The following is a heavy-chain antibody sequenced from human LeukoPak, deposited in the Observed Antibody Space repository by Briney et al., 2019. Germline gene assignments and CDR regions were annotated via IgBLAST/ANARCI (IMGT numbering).Heavy chain of an antibody. V-gene: IGHV4-31*03. CDR2: IYYSGST. CDR1: GVSFSSGGYY. D-gene: IGHD5-12*01. Sequence: SETLSLTCSVSGVSFSSGGYYWSWIRQPPGKGLEWIGYIYYSGSTYYKPSLRGRLSMSTDTSKNQFYLKLRSVTAADTAVYYCARAGGYSGYAFDYWGQGILVTVSS. J-gene: IGHJ4*02. CDR3: ARAGGYSGYAFDY.